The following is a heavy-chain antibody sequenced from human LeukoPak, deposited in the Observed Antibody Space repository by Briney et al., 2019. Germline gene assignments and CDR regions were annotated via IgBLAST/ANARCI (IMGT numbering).Heavy chain of an antibody. V-gene: IGHV3-23*01. CDR1: GFTFSIYA. CDR2: ITSRGEST. CDR3: AKDHYDFWSGYRLYYYYYMDV. D-gene: IGHD3-3*01. J-gene: IGHJ6*03. Sequence: GGSLRLSCAASGFTFSIYAMSWVRQAPGKGLQWVSSITSRGESTWYVDSVKGRFTITRDNSENTLYLQMHSLRAEDTAVYYCAKDHYDFWSGYRLYYYYYMDVWGKGTTVTVSS.